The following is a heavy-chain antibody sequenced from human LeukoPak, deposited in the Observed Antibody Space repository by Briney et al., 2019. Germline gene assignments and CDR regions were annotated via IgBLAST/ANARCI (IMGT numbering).Heavy chain of an antibody. CDR3: AKAPYGSGKRGWYFDL. Sequence: GGSLRLSCAASGFTFSSYAMSWVRQAPGKELEWVSAISGSGGSTYYADSVKGRFTISRDNSKDTLYLQMNSLRAEDTAVYYCAKAPYGSGKRGWYFDLWGRGTLVTVSS. CDR2: ISGSGGST. J-gene: IGHJ2*01. V-gene: IGHV3-23*01. CDR1: GFTFSSYA. D-gene: IGHD3-10*01.